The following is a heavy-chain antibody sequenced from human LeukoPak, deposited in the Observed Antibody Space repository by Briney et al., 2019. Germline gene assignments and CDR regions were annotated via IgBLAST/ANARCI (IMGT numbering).Heavy chain of an antibody. D-gene: IGHD4-17*01. CDR3: ARVRAVTRLPDY. CDR2: INPSGGST. Sequence: GASVKVSCKASGYTFTSYYMHWVRQAPGQGLEWMGIINPSGGSTSYAQKFQGRVTMTRDMSTSTVYMELSSLRSEDTAVYYCARVRAVTRLPDYWGQGTLVTVSS. J-gene: IGHJ4*02. V-gene: IGHV1-46*01. CDR1: GYTFTSYY.